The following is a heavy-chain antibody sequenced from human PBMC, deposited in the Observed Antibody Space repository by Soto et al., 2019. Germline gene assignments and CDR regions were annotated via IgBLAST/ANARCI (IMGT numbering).Heavy chain of an antibody. J-gene: IGHJ3*02. D-gene: IGHD2-15*01. Sequence: GGSLRLSCAASGFTFSSYGMHWVCQAPGKGLEWVAVIWYDGSNKYYADSVKGRFTISRDNSKNTLYLQMNSLRAEDTAVYYCARVRYCSGGSCSDAFDIWGQGTMVTVSS. V-gene: IGHV3-33*01. CDR3: ARVRYCSGGSCSDAFDI. CDR1: GFTFSSYG. CDR2: IWYDGSNK.